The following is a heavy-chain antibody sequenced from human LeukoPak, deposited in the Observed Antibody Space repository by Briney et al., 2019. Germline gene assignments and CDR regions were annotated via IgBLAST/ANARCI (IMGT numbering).Heavy chain of an antibody. D-gene: IGHD5-12*01. CDR1: GFTFSSYW. CDR3: AKSLIGSGYGWAPFDY. CDR2: IKSAGSSI. Sequence: TGGSLRLSCAASGFTFSSYWMHWVRQAPGKGLVWVSRIKSAGSSIRYADSVKGRVTTSRDNSRNTLYLQMSSLRAEDTAVYYCAKSLIGSGYGWAPFDYWGQGTLVTVSS. J-gene: IGHJ4*02. V-gene: IGHV3-74*01.